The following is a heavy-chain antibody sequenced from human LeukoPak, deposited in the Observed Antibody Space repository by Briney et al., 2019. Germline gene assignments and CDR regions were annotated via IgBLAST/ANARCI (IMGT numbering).Heavy chain of an antibody. CDR2: ISSSSSYI. D-gene: IGHD4-17*01. CDR1: GFTFSSYS. Sequence: PGGSLRLSCAASGFTFSSYSMNWVRQAPGKGLEWVSSISSSSSYIYYADSVKGRFTISRGNSKNTLYLQMNSLKTEDTAVYYCTTVIWHTVTPGSANYMDVWGKGTTVTISS. V-gene: IGHV3-21*03. CDR3: TTVIWHTVTPGSANYMDV. J-gene: IGHJ6*03.